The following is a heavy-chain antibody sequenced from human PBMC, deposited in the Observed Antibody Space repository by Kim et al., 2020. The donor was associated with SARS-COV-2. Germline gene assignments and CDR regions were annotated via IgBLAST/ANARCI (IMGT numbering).Heavy chain of an antibody. CDR3: THGSGSYGGWDLYYYYYGMDV. J-gene: IGHJ6*02. V-gene: IGHV3-15*01. D-gene: IGHD3-10*01. CDR2: IKSKTDGGTT. Sequence: GGSLRLSCAASGFTFSNAWMSWVRQAPGKGLEWVGRIKSKTDGGTTDYAAPVKGRFTISRDDSKNTLYLQMNSLKTEDTAVYYCTHGSGSYGGWDLYYYYYGMDVWGQGTTVTVSS. CDR1: GFTFSNAW.